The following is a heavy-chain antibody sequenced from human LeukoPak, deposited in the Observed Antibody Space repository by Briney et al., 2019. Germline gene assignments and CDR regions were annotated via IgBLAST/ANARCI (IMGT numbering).Heavy chain of an antibody. D-gene: IGHD4-17*01. CDR1: GGSISSGGYS. CDR2: IYHSGST. Sequence: SETLSLTCAVSGGSISSGGYSWSWIRQPPGKGLEWIGYIYHSGSTYYNPSLKSRVTISVDRSKNQFSLKLSSVTAADTAVYYCARAGWYTVTKAFDIWGQGTMVTVSS. CDR3: ARAGWYTVTKAFDI. V-gene: IGHV4-30-2*01. J-gene: IGHJ3*02.